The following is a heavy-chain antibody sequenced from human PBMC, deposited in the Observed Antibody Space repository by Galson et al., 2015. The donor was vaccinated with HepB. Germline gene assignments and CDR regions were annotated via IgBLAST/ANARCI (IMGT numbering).Heavy chain of an antibody. CDR3: ARVAYSDNSAYPN. CDR2: ISHGANSR. Sequence: SLRLSCAASGFTFKTYTMHWLRQAPGKGLEPVAVISHGANSRLYSDSVRGRFTISRDDSQNTLYLQMSNLRPEDTAVYYCARVAYSDNSAYPNWGLGTLVTVSS. D-gene: IGHD3-22*01. V-gene: IGHV3-30*04. CDR1: GFTFKTYT. J-gene: IGHJ4*02.